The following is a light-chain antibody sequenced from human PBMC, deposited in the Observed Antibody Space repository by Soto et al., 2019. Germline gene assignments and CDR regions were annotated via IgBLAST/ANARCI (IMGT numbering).Light chain of an antibody. CDR3: CAYGGISNYV. CDR2: EDN. Sequence: QSALNQPASVSGSPGQSVTISCTATGRGIESYDLGSWYQQLPGTVPKLLIYEDNKRPSGLSNHFSVSRSGNTAYLPISGLQSEDGADDYCCAYGGISNYVFGTGTKLTVL. CDR1: GRGIESYDL. V-gene: IGLV2-23*01. J-gene: IGLJ1*01.